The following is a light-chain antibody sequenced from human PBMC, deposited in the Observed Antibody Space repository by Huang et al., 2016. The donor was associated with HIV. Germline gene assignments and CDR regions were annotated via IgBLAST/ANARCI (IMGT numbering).Light chain of an antibody. CDR3: QQRSNWPLT. V-gene: IGKV3-11*01. CDR1: QSVSSY. J-gene: IGKJ4*01. CDR2: DAS. Sequence: EIVLTQSPATLSLSPGERATLSCRASQSVSSYLVWYQHKPGQAPRLLIYDASNRAAGSPARFSGSGAGTDFNRTISGLEPEDSAVYYCQQRSNWPLTFGGGTKVEIK.